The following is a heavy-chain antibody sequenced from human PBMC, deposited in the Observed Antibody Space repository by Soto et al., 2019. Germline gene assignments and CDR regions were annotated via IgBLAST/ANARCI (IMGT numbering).Heavy chain of an antibody. J-gene: IGHJ4*02. CDR3: AREEKQLSRYGGGFDS. V-gene: IGHV4-61*01. D-gene: IGHD6-19*01. CDR2: IYYIGTT. CDR1: DGSVNTGNYY. Sequence: QVQLQESGPGLVKPSETLSLTCSVSDGSVNTGNYYWSWILQPPGKGLGWIGHIYYIGTTNYNPSLKRPVAPAVDTSKNQFSPQVPSVAAADTAVYFCAREEKQLSRYGGGFDSWGQGSLVSVSS.